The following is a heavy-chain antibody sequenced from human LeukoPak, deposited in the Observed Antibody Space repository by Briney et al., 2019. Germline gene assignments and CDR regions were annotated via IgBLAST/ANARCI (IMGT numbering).Heavy chain of an antibody. D-gene: IGHD1-26*01. J-gene: IGHJ4*02. CDR2: IYYSGST. V-gene: IGHV4-59*05. Sequence: SETLSLTCTASGGSISSYYWSWIRQPAGKGLEWIGSIYYSGSTYYNPSLKSRVTISVDTSKNQFSLKLSSVTAADTAVYYCARQPGSYVGYWGQGTLVTVSS. CDR3: ARQPGSYVGY. CDR1: GGSISSYY.